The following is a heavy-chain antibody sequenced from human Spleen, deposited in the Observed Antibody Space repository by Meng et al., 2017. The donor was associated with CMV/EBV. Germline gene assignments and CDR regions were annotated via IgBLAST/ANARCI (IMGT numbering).Heavy chain of an antibody. CDR1: GGSISSSSYY. V-gene: IGHV4-39*01. J-gene: IGHJ6*02. CDR2: IYYSGST. CDR3: ARQSTIFGAYGGDYYYGMDV. D-gene: IGHD3-3*01. Sequence: SETLSLTCTVSGGSISSSSYYWGWIRQPPGKGLEWIGSIYYSGSTYYNPSLKSRVTISVDTSKNQFSLKLSSVTAADTAVYYCARQSTIFGAYGGDYYYGMDVWGQGTTVTVSS.